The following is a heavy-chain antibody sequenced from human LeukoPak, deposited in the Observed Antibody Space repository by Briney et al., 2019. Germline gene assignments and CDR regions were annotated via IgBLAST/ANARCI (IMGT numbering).Heavy chain of an antibody. Sequence: ASVKVSCKASGYTFTTYDISWVRQAPGQGLEWMGWISAYNGNTNYAQKLKGRVTMTTDTSTSTAYMELRSLRSDGTAVYYCARSAVAGTLSAYYFHYWGQGTLVTVSS. CDR2: ISAYNGNT. V-gene: IGHV1-18*01. CDR3: ARSAVAGTLSAYYFHY. CDR1: GYTFTTYD. J-gene: IGHJ4*02. D-gene: IGHD6-19*01.